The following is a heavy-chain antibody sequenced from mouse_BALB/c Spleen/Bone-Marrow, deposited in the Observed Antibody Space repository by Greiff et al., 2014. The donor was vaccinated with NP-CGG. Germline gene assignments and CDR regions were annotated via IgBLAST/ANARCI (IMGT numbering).Heavy chain of an antibody. CDR1: GYSITRGYY. CDR2: ISYDGTN. V-gene: IGHV3-6*02. D-gene: IGHD1-1*01. J-gene: IGHJ2*01. CDR3: ARGDYGSNYDDY. Sequence: QLKESGPGLVKPSQSLSLTCSVTGYSITRGYYWNWIRQFPGNKLEWMGYISYDGTNDYNPSLKNRISITRDTSKNQFFLKLNSVTTEDTATYYCARGDYGSNYDDYWGQGTTFTVSS.